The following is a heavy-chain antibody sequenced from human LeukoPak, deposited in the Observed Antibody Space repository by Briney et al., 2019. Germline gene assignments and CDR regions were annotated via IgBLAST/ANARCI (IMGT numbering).Heavy chain of an antibody. CDR3: AKESGALGAPLYDY. CDR2: ISDNGGGT. V-gene: IGHV3-23*01. J-gene: IGHJ4*02. Sequence: PGGSLRLSCAASGFTFSSYAMSWVRQAPGEGLEWVSGISDNGGGTYYADSVKGRFTISRDNSKNMLYLQMNSLRAEDTAVYYCAKESGALGAPLYDYWGQGILVTGSS. CDR1: GFTFSSYA. D-gene: IGHD4/OR15-4a*01.